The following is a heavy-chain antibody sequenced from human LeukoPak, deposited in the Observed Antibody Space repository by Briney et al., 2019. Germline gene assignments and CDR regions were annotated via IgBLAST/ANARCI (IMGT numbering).Heavy chain of an antibody. CDR2: ISSSSSKV. CDR3: ARIYGDSNY. Sequence: GGSLRLSRAASGFTFSIFIMHWVRQAPGKGLEWVSSISSSSSKVYYADSVKGRFTISRDNAKNSLYLQMSSLRAEDTAVYYCARIYGDSNYWGQGTLVTVSS. V-gene: IGHV3-21*01. J-gene: IGHJ4*02. CDR1: GFTFSIFI. D-gene: IGHD4-17*01.